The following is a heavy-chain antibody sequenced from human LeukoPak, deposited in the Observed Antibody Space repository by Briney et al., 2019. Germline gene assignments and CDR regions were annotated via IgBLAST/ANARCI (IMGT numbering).Heavy chain of an antibody. Sequence: NRGASLKISCKGSGYSFTSYWIGWVRQMPRKGLEWMGLIYPGDSDTRYSPSFQGQVTISADKSISTAYLQWSSLKASDTAMYYCASSTVTAIRPYAFDIWGQGTMVTVSS. V-gene: IGHV5-51*01. CDR1: GYSFTSYW. CDR3: ASSTVTAIRPYAFDI. CDR2: IYPGDSDT. J-gene: IGHJ3*02. D-gene: IGHD2-21*02.